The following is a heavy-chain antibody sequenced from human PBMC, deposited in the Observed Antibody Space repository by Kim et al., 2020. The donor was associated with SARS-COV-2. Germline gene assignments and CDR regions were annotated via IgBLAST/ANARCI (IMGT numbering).Heavy chain of an antibody. J-gene: IGHJ6*02. Sequence: DSEKGRFPVSRDKSKNTLYLQMNSLRAGDTAVYYCAKDVASLDYYYGMDVWGQGTTVTVSS. D-gene: IGHD1-1*01. V-gene: IGHV3-23*01. CDR3: AKDVASLDYYYGMDV.